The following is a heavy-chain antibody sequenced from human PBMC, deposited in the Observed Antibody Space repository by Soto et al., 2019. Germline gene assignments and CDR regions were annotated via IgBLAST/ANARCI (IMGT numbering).Heavy chain of an antibody. Sequence: EVQLLESGGGLVQPGGSRSLSCAASAFTFITYAMAWARQAPGKGLEWVSAISVRGGGTYYADSVKGRCTISRDTCKITLYLQMNSLRADDPAVYYCAESGGASPYYFDYWGRGTLVTVSS. D-gene: IGHD1-26*01. V-gene: IGHV3-23*01. CDR3: AESGGASPYYFDY. CDR1: AFTFITYA. CDR2: ISVRGGGT. J-gene: IGHJ4*02.